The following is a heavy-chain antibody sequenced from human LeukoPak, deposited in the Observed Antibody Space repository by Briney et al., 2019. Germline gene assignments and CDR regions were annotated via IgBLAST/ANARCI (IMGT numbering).Heavy chain of an antibody. J-gene: IGHJ4*02. V-gene: IGHV3-30*02. Sequence: PGGSLRLSCAASGFTFSSYGMHWVRQAPGKGLEWVAFIRYDGSNKYYADSVKGRFTISRDNSKNTLYLQMNSLRAEDTAVYYCARDSPCGGDCYPSFDYWGQGTLVTVSS. CDR2: IRYDGSNK. CDR1: GFTFSSYG. D-gene: IGHD2-21*01. CDR3: ARDSPCGGDCYPSFDY.